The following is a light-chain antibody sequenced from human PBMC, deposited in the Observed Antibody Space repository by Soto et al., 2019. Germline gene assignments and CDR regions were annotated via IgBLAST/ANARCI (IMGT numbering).Light chain of an antibody. J-gene: IGLJ3*02. CDR2: GNN. CDR3: QSYDSSLSGWV. CDR1: SSNIGAGYD. Sequence: QAVVTQPPSVSGAPGQRVTIYCTGSSSNIGAGYDVHWYQQLPGTAPKLLIYGNNNRPSGVPDRFSGSKSGISASLAITGLQAEDEADYYCQSYDSSLSGWVFGGGTKVTVL. V-gene: IGLV1-40*01.